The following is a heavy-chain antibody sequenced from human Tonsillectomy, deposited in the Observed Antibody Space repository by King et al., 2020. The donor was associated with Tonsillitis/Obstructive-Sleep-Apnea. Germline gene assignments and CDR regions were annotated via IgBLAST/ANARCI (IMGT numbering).Heavy chain of an antibody. J-gene: IGHJ4*02. CDR1: GFTFSSYS. D-gene: IGHD2-15*01. Sequence: VQLVESGGGLVKPGGSLRLSCAASGFTFSSYSMNWVRQAPGKGLEWVSSISSSGSYIHHAESVKGRFTLSRDNAKNSLYLQMNSLRADDPIVYYCARDPTVVVVAATPYFDYWGQGTLVTVSS. V-gene: IGHV3-21*01. CDR3: ARDPTVVVVAATPYFDY. CDR2: ISSSGSYI.